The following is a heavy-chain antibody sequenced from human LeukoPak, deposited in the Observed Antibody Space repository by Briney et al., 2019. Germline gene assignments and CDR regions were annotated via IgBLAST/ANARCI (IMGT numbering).Heavy chain of an antibody. CDR2: IGFSSGNT. J-gene: IGHJ4*02. D-gene: IGHD1-1*01. Sequence: GGSLRLSCTASGFPFSDYSMNWVRQAPGKGLEWISYIGFSSGNTKYADSVRGRFTISADNAKNSLYLQMNSLRVEDTAVYYCARDHNYAFDNWGQGTLVSVSS. CDR1: GFPFSDYS. V-gene: IGHV3-48*04. CDR3: ARDHNYAFDN.